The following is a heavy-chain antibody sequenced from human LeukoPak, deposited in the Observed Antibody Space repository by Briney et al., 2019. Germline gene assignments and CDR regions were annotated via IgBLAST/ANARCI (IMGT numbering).Heavy chain of an antibody. J-gene: IGHJ4*02. D-gene: IGHD5-12*01. CDR3: ARDGYSGNDGL. CDR2: IYYSGII. Sequence: SETLSLTCTVSGDSISNAYWSWIRQPPGKALEWIGYIYYSGIIKYNPSLKSRVTISVDTSKNQFSLKLSSVTAADTAVYYCARDGYSGNDGLWGQGSLVTVSS. CDR1: GDSISNAY. V-gene: IGHV4-59*01.